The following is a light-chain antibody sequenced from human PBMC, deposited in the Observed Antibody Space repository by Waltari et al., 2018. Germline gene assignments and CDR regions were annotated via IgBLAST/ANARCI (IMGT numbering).Light chain of an antibody. Sequence: IQMPQSPSSLSASVGARVTITCRASQGISSYLNWYQQKPGKAPKLLIYYANSLASGVPSRFSGSGSGTEFTLTISSLQPEDFATYYCQQGNSNPYSFGQGTKVEIK. CDR1: QGISSY. CDR2: YAN. V-gene: IGKV1-13*02. J-gene: IGKJ2*03. CDR3: QQGNSNPYS.